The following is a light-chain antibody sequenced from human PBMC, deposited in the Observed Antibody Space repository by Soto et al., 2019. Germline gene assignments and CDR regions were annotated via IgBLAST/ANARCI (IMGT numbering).Light chain of an antibody. J-gene: IGKJ5*01. CDR3: QQYDNLPIT. CDR1: QSISRW. V-gene: IGKV1-5*01. CDR2: DVS. Sequence: DIEMTQSPSTLSASLQDRVTITCRASQSISRWLAWYQQKPGKAPKLLIYDVSSLESGVPSRFSASGSGTDFTFTISSLQPEDIEPYYCQQYDNLPITFGQGTRLEIK.